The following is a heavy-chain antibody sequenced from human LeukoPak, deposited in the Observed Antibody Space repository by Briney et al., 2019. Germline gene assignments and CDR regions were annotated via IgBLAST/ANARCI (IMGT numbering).Heavy chain of an antibody. CDR3: VRDRWPGLGDF. D-gene: IGHD6-19*01. CDR1: GFTVSDNY. Sequence: RWSLRLSCAASGFTVSDNYMSWVRQAPGKGLEWVSTVYSGGLTYYADPVKGRFTISRDISKNTLYLQMSSLRAEDTAVYYCVRDRWPGLGDFWGQGTTVTVSS. V-gene: IGHV3-66*01. CDR2: VYSGGLT. J-gene: IGHJ6*02.